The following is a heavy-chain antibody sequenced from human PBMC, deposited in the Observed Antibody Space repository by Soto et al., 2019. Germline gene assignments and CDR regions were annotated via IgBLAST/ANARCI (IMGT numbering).Heavy chain of an antibody. J-gene: IGHJ4*02. CDR3: ARRGMYYYDSSGYYFFDY. D-gene: IGHD3-22*01. CDR1: GFTFSDYY. V-gene: IGHV3-11*01. CDR2: ISSSGSTI. Sequence: GGSLRLSCAASGFTFSDYYMSWIRQAPGKELEWVSYISSSGSTIYYADSVKGRFTISRDNAKNSLYLQMNSLRAEDTAVYYCARRGMYYYDSSGYYFFDYWGQGTLVTVSS.